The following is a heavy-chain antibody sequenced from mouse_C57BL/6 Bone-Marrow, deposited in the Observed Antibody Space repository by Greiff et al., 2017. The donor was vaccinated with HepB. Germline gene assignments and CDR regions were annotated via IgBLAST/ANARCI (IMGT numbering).Heavy chain of an antibody. V-gene: IGHV1-80*01. CDR3: ASGNGNYEGVDFDY. D-gene: IGHD2-1*01. CDR1: GYAFSSYW. CDR2: IYPGDGDT. Sequence: QVQLKQSGAELVKPGASVKISCKASGYAFSSYWMNWVKQRPGKGLEWIGQIYPGDGDTNYNGKFKGKATLTADKSSSTAYMQLSSLTSEDSAVYVCASGNGNYEGVDFDYWGQGTTLTVSS. J-gene: IGHJ2*01.